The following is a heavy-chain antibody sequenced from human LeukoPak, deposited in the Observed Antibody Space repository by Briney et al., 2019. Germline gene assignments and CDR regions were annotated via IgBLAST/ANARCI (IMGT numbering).Heavy chain of an antibody. CDR1: GYTFTDYY. CDR2: INPTSGGT. CDR3: ARLAVFPL. V-gene: IGHV1-2*02. Sequence: ASVKVSCKASGYTFTDYYIYWMRQAPGQRLEWMGWINPTSGGTNYAQKFQGRVTLTRDTSITTAYIELSGLTSDDTAVYYCARLAVFPLWGQGTMVTVSS. J-gene: IGHJ4*02. D-gene: IGHD3-3*01.